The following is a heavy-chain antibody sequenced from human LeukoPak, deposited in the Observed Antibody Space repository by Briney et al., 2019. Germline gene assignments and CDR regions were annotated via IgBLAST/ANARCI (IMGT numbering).Heavy chain of an antibody. V-gene: IGHV3-7*01. J-gene: IGHJ4*02. CDR2: IKQDGSEK. D-gene: IGHD5-18*01. Sequence: GGSLRLSCAASGFAFSSYWMSWVRQAPGKGLEWVANIKQDGSEKYYVDSVKGRFTISRDNAKTSLYLQMNSLRAEDTAVYYCARHLSGVTGYTYGRGIDYWGQGTLVTVSS. CDR1: GFAFSSYW. CDR3: ARHLSGVTGYTYGRGIDY.